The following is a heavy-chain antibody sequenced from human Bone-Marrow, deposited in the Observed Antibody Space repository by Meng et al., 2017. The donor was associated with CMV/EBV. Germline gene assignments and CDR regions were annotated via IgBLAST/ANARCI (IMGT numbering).Heavy chain of an antibody. CDR2: ITADDGST. J-gene: IGHJ4*02. Sequence: GESLKISCAASGFTFSNFAMSWVRHTPGTGLEWVSAITADDGSTHYADSVNGRLSISRDNFENTLYLQMNSLRADDTAVYYCYGSFLGGVDHWGQGTLVTVSS. CDR1: GFTFSNFA. CDR3: YGSFLGGVDH. V-gene: IGHV3-23*01. D-gene: IGHD3-10*01.